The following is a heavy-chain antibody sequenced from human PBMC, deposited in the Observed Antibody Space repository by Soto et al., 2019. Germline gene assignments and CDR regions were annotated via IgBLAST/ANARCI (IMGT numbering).Heavy chain of an antibody. CDR1: GFTFSSYE. J-gene: IGHJ2*01. CDR3: ARDRGYCSGGSCYWCFDL. D-gene: IGHD2-15*01. CDR2: TDNSGNTV. Sequence: EVQLVESGGGSVQPGGSLRLSCAASGFTFSSYEMNWVRQAPGKGLEWVSYTDNSGNTVYYADSVKGRFAISRDNAKNSLFLQLNSLRAEDTAVYYCARDRGYCSGGSCYWCFDLWGRGTLVTVSS. V-gene: IGHV3-48*03.